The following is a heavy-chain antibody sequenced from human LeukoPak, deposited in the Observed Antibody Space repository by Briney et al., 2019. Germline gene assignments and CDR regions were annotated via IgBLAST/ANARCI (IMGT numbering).Heavy chain of an antibody. CDR1: GFSFSSQA. Sequence: GGSLRLSCAASGFSFSSQAMHWVRQAPGKGLEWLGFILSDGNSKYYADSVKGRFTISRDNSRNTLYLQMDSLRDEDTAVYYCARLRSTDDYWGKGTLVTVSS. D-gene: IGHD1-26*01. V-gene: IGHV3-30*04. J-gene: IGHJ4*02. CDR2: ILSDGNSK. CDR3: ARLRSTDDY.